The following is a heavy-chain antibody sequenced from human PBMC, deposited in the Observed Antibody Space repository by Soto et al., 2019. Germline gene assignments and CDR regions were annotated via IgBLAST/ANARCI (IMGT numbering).Heavy chain of an antibody. J-gene: IGHJ6*04. V-gene: IGHV3-33*01. CDR1: RFTLSSFG. CDR3: ARDAGKWGRYYHGMDV. Sequence: HPGGSLRLSCAPSRFTLSSFGMHWVRQAPGKGLEWVAVIWYDGSNKYYADSVKGRFTISRDNLKNTLYLQMNSLRGEDTAVYYCARDAGKWGRYYHGMDVWDKGTRVSVSS. CDR2: IWYDGSNK. D-gene: IGHD3-16*01.